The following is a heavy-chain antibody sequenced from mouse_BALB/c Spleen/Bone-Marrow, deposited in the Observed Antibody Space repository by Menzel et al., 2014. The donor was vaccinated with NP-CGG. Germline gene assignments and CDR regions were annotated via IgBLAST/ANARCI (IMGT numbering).Heavy chain of an antibody. V-gene: IGHV14-4*02. Sequence: VQLQQSGAELVRSGASVKLSCTASGFNIKDYYMHWVKQRPEQGLEWIGWIDPENGDTEYAPKFQCKATMTADTSSNTAYLQLSSLTSGAPSFSCCSPDYYPVDYWGPGTSVTVSS. CDR3: SPDYYPVDY. CDR1: GFNIKDYY. CDR2: IDPENGDT. J-gene: IGHJ4*01.